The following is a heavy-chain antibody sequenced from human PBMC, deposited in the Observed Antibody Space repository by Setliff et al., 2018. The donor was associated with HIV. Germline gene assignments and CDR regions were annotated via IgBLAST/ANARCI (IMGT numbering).Heavy chain of an antibody. Sequence: SETLSLTCAVYGGSFSGYYWTWIRQPPGKGLEWIGDINHRGDTKYNPSLRSRVIISVDKSKNQFSLKMKSVTAADSAVYYCARFEVTPVTTRDSWGQGTQVTVSS. CDR2: INHRGDT. CDR1: GGSFSGYY. CDR3: ARFEVTPVTTRDS. J-gene: IGHJ4*02. V-gene: IGHV4-34*01. D-gene: IGHD4-17*01.